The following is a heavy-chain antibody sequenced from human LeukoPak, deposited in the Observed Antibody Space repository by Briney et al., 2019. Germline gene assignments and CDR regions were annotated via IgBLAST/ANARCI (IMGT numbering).Heavy chain of an antibody. CDR1: GGSISSGDYY. J-gene: IGHJ5*02. CDR3: ARGPGSDSSGRRFDP. V-gene: IGHV4-30-4*08. Sequence: PSETLSLTCTVSGGSISSGDYYWSWIRQPPGKGLEWIGYIYYSGNTYHNPSLKSRLTISVDTSKNQFSLKLNSVTAADTAVYYCARGPGSDSSGRRFDPWGQGTLVTVSS. CDR2: IYYSGNT. D-gene: IGHD3-22*01.